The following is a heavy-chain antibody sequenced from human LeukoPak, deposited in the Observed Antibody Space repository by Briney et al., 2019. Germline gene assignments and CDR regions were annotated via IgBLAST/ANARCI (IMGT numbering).Heavy chain of an antibody. CDR1: GGSISNYY. J-gene: IGHJ4*02. D-gene: IGHD5-24*01. CDR3: ARRGDGYPYYFDH. CDR2: IFYSGST. Sequence: HSETLSLTCTVSGGSISNYYWSWIRQTPGKGLEWIGYIFYSGSTDYNPSVKSRVTISVDTSRNQFSLKLRSVIAADTAVYYCARRGDGYPYYFDHWGQGTLVTVSS. V-gene: IGHV4-59*08.